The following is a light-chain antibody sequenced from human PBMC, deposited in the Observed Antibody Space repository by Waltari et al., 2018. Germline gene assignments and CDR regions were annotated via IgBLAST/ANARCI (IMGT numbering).Light chain of an antibody. J-gene: IGLJ2*01. CDR2: KDT. CDR3: QSADGSGAYRA. V-gene: IGLV3-25*03. Sequence: SYRLTQPPSVSVPPGQTARITCSGDALPTHYPYWYQQKAGQAPALVMYKDTERASGIPERFSGSSSGTTVTLTIRGAQAEDEADYYCQSADGSGAYRAFGGGTKLTVL. CDR1: ALPTHY.